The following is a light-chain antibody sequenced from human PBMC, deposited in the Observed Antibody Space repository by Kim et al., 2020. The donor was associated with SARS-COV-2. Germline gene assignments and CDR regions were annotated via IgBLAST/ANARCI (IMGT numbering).Light chain of an antibody. CDR1: QSISSW. J-gene: IGKJ1*01. V-gene: IGKV1-5*03. CDR3: QQYDRYSWT. CDR2: KAS. Sequence: ASVGDSVTITCRASQSISSWLACFQQNPGKAPKLLIYKASTLERGVPARFSGSGSATEFTLTISSLQPDDLATYYCQQYDRYSWTVGQGTKVEIK.